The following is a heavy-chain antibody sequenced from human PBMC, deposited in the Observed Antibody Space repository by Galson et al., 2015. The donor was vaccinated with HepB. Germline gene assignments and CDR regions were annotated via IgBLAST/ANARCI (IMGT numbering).Heavy chain of an antibody. J-gene: IGHJ3*02. CDR1: GFTFSSYW. CDR2: IKQDGSEK. D-gene: IGHD3-16*02. Sequence: SLRLSCAASGFTFSSYWMSWVRQAPGKGLEWVANIKQDGSEKYYVDSVKGRFTISRDNAKNSLYLQMNSPRAEDTAVYYCARVIDDYVWGSYHLDAFDIWGQGTMVTVSS. CDR3: ARVIDDYVWGSYHLDAFDI. V-gene: IGHV3-7*01.